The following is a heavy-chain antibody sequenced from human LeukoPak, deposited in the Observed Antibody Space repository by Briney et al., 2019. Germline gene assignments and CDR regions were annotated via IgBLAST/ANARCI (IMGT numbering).Heavy chain of an antibody. D-gene: IGHD5-24*01. V-gene: IGHV3-21*01. CDR3: ARGYGGGMATILDDTKYYFDY. Sequence: PGGSLRLSCAASGFTFSSYSMNWVRQAPGKGLEWVSSISSSSSYIYYADSVKGRFTISRDNAKNSLYLQMNSLRAEDTAVYYCARGYGGGMATILDDTKYYFDYWGQGTLVTVSS. CDR1: GFTFSSYS. J-gene: IGHJ4*02. CDR2: ISSSSSYI.